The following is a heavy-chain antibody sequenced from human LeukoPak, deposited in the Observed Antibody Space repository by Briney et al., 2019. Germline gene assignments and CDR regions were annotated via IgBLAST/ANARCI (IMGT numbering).Heavy chain of an antibody. CDR3: ARGGGGVPAATTIRYYYYYGMDV. D-gene: IGHD2-2*01. J-gene: IGHJ6*04. CDR2: INAGNGNT. V-gene: IGHV1-3*01. CDR1: GYTLTSYV. Sequence: ASVKVSCKASGYTLTSYVMHWVRQAPGQRLEWMGWINAGNGNTKYSQKFQGRVTITRDTSASTAYMELSSLRSEDTAVCYCARGGGGVPAATTIRYYYYYGMDVWGKGTRSPSPQ.